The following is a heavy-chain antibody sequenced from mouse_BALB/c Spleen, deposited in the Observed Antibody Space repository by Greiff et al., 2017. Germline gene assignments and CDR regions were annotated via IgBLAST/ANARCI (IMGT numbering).Heavy chain of an antibody. CDR3: ARHWTTVVAKGGMDY. J-gene: IGHJ4*01. D-gene: IGHD1-1*01. CDR2: ISSGGSYT. Sequence: EVKLMESGGGLVKPGGSLKLSCAASGFTFSSYAMSWVRQSPEKRLEWVAEISSGGSYTYYPDTVTGRFTISRDNAKNTLYLEMSSLKSEDTALYYCARHWTTVVAKGGMDYWGQGTSVTVSS. CDR1: GFTFSSYA. V-gene: IGHV5-9-4*01.